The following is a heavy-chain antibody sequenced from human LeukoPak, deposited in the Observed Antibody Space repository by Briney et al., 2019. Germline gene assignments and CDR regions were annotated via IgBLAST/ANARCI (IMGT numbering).Heavy chain of an antibody. V-gene: IGHV4-59*12. Sequence: SETLSLTCTVSGDSISNYYWNWIRQPPGKGLEWIGYIYYSGNTNYNPSLKSRVTISVDTSKTQFSLKLSSVTAADTAVYYCAREDTIFGDYWGQGTLVTVSS. D-gene: IGHD3-3*01. CDR1: GDSISNYY. J-gene: IGHJ4*02. CDR3: AREDTIFGDY. CDR2: IYYSGNT.